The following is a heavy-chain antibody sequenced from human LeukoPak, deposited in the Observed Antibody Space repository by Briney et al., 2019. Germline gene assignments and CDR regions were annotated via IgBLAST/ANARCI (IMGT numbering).Heavy chain of an antibody. D-gene: IGHD3-22*01. J-gene: IGHJ4*02. Sequence: SETLSLTCTVSGGSISSYYWSWIRQPPGKGLEWIGYIYYSGSTNYNPSLKSRVTISVDTSKNQFSLKLSSVTAADTAVYYCARVSPLFSPYYYDSSGYLDYWGQGTLVTVSS. CDR2: IYYSGST. CDR1: GGSISSYY. CDR3: ARVSPLFSPYYYDSSGYLDY. V-gene: IGHV4-59*01.